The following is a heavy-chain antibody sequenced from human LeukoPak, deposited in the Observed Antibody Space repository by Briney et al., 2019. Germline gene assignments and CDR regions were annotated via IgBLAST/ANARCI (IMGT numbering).Heavy chain of an antibody. Sequence: GGSLRLSCAASGFTFSSYAMSWVRQAPGKGLEWVSAISCSGGSTYYADSVKGRFTISRDNSKNTLYLQMNSLRAEDTAVYYCAKAGSSGWPYYYYYGMDVWGQGTTVTVSS. D-gene: IGHD6-19*01. V-gene: IGHV3-23*01. CDR2: ISCSGGST. CDR3: AKAGSSGWPYYYYYGMDV. J-gene: IGHJ6*02. CDR1: GFTFSSYA.